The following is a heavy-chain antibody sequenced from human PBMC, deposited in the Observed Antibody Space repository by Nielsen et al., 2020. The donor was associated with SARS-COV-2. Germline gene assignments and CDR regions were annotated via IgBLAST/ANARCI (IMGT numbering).Heavy chain of an antibody. V-gene: IGHV3-30*19. Sequence: GGSLRLSCAASGFTFSSYGMHWVRQAPGKGLEWVALISVDGSTKFYRDSVKGRFTIFRDSSKNTLYLHINSLRTEDAAVYYCARAERGGEDYVYFDYYGMDVWGQGTTVTVSS. CDR1: GFTFSSYG. D-gene: IGHD3-16*01. CDR3: ARAERGGEDYVYFDYYGMDV. CDR2: ISVDGSTK. J-gene: IGHJ6*02.